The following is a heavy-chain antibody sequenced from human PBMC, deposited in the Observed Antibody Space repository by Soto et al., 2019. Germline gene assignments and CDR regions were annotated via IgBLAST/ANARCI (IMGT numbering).Heavy chain of an antibody. V-gene: IGHV4-59*01. Sequence: SETLSLTCTDSGGSISSYYWSWIRQPPGKGLEWIGYIYYSGSTNYNPSLKSRVTISVDTSKNQFSLKLSSVTAADTAVYYCARRAFYPGLDYWGQGTLVTVSS. J-gene: IGHJ4*02. CDR2: IYYSGST. CDR3: ARRAFYPGLDY. CDR1: GGSISSYY.